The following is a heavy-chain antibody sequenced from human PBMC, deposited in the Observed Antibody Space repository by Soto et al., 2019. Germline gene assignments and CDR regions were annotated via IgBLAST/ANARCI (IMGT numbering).Heavy chain of an antibody. CDR1: GGSFSSYA. D-gene: IGHD3-22*01. CDR2: IIPIFGTA. Sequence: SVKGSCTASGGSFSSYAIGWVRQAPGQGLEWMGGIIPIFGTANYAQKFQGRVTITADESTSTAYMELSSLRSEDTAVYYCARGVRDYYDSSGFLGPYNWFDPWGQGTLVNVSS. V-gene: IGHV1-69*01. CDR3: ARGVRDYYDSSGFLGPYNWFDP. J-gene: IGHJ5*02.